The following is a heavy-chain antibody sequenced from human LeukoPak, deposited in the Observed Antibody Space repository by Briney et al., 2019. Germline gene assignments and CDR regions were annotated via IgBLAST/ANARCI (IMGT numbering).Heavy chain of an antibody. V-gene: IGHV3-48*03. D-gene: IGHD6-19*01. J-gene: IGHJ4*02. CDR3: AKDLRSSGWQIGARPGGRVYYFDY. CDR1: GFTFSSYE. CDR2: IGSSDSTT. Sequence: GGSLRLSCVGSGFTFSSYEMNWVRQAPGKGLEWLSYIGSSDSTTHYADSVKGRFTISRDNSKNTLYLQMNSLRAEDTAVYYCAKDLRSSGWQIGARPGGRVYYFDYWGQGTLVTVSS.